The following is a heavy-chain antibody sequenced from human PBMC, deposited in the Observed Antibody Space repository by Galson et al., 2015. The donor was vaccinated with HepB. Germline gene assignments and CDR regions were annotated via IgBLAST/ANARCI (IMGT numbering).Heavy chain of an antibody. D-gene: IGHD6-19*01. V-gene: IGHV6-1*01. CDR2: TYYRSKWYN. J-gene: IGHJ4*02. CDR1: GDSVSSNSAA. CDR3: ARTQGRLVAEYYFDY. Sequence: CAISGDSVSSNSAAWNWIRQSPSRGLEWLGRTYYRSKWYNDYAVSVKSRITINPDTSKNQFSLQLNSVTPEDTAVYYCARTQGRLVAEYYFDYWGQGTLVTVSS.